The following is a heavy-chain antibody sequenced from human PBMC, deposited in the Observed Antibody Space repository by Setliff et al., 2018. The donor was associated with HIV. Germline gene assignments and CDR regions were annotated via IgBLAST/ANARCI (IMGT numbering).Heavy chain of an antibody. CDR1: GVSITSTIYY. J-gene: IGHJ4*02. Sequence: PSETLSLTCAVSGVSITSTIYYWGWIRQPPGKGLEWIGSAYYGGDTYYNPSLKSRLTLSLDTSKNQFSLKLTSVTAADTAVYYCVREDRVYERQLISPGAIDYWGQGTLVTVSS. CDR2: AYYGGDT. CDR3: VREDRVYERQLISPGAIDY. V-gene: IGHV4-39*07. D-gene: IGHD2-8*01.